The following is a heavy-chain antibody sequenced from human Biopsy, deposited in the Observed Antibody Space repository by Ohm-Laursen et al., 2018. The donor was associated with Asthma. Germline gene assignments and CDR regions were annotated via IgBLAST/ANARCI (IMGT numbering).Heavy chain of an antibody. CDR1: GGSVSSGSYY. Sequence: PSQTLSLTCTVSGGSVSSGSYYWSWIRQPPGKGLAWVSYISYSGSTDYNPSLKSRLTISMDTSKNQFSLKLSSMTAADTAVYYCARVPTTLRYFDLWGRGTLVTVSS. CDR3: ARVPTTLRYFDL. J-gene: IGHJ2*01. D-gene: IGHD2-15*01. V-gene: IGHV4-61*01. CDR2: ISYSGST.